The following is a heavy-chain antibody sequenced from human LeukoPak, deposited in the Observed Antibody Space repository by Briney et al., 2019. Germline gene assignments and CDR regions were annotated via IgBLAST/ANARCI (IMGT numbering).Heavy chain of an antibody. CDR1: GFTFSSYD. V-gene: IGHV3-13*01. CDR2: IGTAGDT. CDR3: ARGTYIVATGNPHADY. Sequence: PGGSLRLSCAASGFTFSSYDMHWVRQATGKGLEWVAAIGTAGDTYYPGSVKGRFTISRENAKNSLYLQMNSLRAGDTAVYYCARGTYIVATGNPHADYWGQGTLVTVSS. D-gene: IGHD5-12*01. J-gene: IGHJ4*02.